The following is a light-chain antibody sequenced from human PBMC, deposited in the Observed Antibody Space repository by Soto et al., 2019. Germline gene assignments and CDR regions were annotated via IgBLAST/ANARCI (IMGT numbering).Light chain of an antibody. CDR1: SSNIGSNT. J-gene: IGLJ1*01. CDR3: AAWDDSLNGYV. V-gene: IGLV1-44*01. CDR2: SNN. Sequence: VLTQPPSASGTPGQRVTISCSGSSSNIGSNTVNWYQQLPGTAPKLLIYSNNQRPSGVPDRFSGSKSGTSASLAISGLQSEDEADYYCAAWDDSLNGYVFGTGTKVTAL.